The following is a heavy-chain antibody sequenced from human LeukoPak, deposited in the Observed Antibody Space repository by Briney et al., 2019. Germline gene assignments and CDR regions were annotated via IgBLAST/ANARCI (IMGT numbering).Heavy chain of an antibody. Sequence: PGRSLRLSCSASGFTFSSYAMHWVRQAPGKGLEYVSAISSNGGSTYYADSVKGRFTISRDNSKNTLYLQMSSLRAEDTAVYYCVKTGRTTRSPTYYFDYWGQGTLVTVSS. CDR2: ISSNGGST. J-gene: IGHJ4*02. CDR1: GFTFSSYA. CDR3: VKTGRTTRSPTYYFDY. V-gene: IGHV3-64D*06. D-gene: IGHD1-1*01.